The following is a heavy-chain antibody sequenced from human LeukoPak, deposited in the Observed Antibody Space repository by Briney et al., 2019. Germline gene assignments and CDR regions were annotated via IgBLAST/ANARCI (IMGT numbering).Heavy chain of an antibody. J-gene: IGHJ4*02. CDR2: IIPIFGTA. CDR3: ARSSRYFDWLYSDY. Sequence: ASVKVSCKASGGTFSSYAISWVRQAPGQGLEWMGGIIPIFGTANYAQKFQGRVTITADESTSTAYMELSSLRSEDTAVYYCARSSRYFDWLYSDYWGQGTLVTVSS. D-gene: IGHD3-9*01. CDR1: GGTFSSYA. V-gene: IGHV1-69*13.